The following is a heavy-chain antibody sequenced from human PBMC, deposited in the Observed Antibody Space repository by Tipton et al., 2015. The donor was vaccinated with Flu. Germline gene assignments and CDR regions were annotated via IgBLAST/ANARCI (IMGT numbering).Heavy chain of an antibody. CDR1: GYTFTSHG. Sequence: QLVQSGAEAKNPGASVKVSCKASGYTFTSHGITWVRQAPGQGLEWMGWISVYDGNRNYAPQFQGRVTMTTDTSTNTAYMELRSLRSDDTAVYYCARSGPMMYDRNGFIVFWVQGTLVSVSS. CDR2: ISVYDGNR. D-gene: IGHD3-22*01. J-gene: IGHJ4*02. CDR3: ARSGPMMYDRNGFIVF. V-gene: IGHV1-18*01.